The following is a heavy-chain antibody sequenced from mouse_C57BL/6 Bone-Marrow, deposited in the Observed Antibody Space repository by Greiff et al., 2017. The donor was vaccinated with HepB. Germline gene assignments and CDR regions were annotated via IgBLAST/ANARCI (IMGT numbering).Heavy chain of an antibody. J-gene: IGHJ3*01. CDR3: AIHYDYDVGCAY. D-gene: IGHD2-4*01. Sequence: VKLQQPGAELVKPGASVKVSCKASGYTFTSYWMHWVKQRPGQGLEWIGRIHPSDSDTNYNQNFKGKATLTVYKSSSTAYMQLSSLTSEDAAVYYCAIHYDYDVGCAYWGQGTLVTVSA. CDR1: GYTFTSYW. V-gene: IGHV1-74*01. CDR2: IHPSDSDT.